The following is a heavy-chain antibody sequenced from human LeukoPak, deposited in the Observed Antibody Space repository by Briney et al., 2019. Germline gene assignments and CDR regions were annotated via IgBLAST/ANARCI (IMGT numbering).Heavy chain of an antibody. D-gene: IGHD3-3*01. J-gene: IGHJ4*02. CDR1: GGSFSGYY. CDR3: ARESPRYDFWSGHGGIYYFDY. V-gene: IGHV4-34*01. Sequence: SETLSLTCAVYGGSFSGYYWSWIRQPPGKGLEWIGEINHSGSTNYNPSLKRRVTISVDTSKNQFSLKLSSVTAADTAVYYCARESPRYDFWSGHGGIYYFDYWGQGTLVTVSS. CDR2: INHSGST.